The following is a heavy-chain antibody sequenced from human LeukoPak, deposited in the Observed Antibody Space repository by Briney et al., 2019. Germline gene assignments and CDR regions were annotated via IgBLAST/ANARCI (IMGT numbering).Heavy chain of an antibody. CDR1: GFTFSSYG. J-gene: IGHJ3*02. CDR2: ISYDGSNK. D-gene: IGHD6-13*01. Sequence: PGRSLRLSCAASGFTFSSYGMHWVRQAPGKGLEWVAVISYDGSNKYYADSVKGRFTISRDNSKNTLYLQMNSLRAEDTAVYYCAKTPRSIASAGSAFDIWGQGTMVTVSS. CDR3: AKTPRSIASAGSAFDI. V-gene: IGHV3-30*18.